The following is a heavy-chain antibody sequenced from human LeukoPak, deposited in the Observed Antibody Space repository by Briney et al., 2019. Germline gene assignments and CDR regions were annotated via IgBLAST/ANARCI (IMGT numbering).Heavy chain of an antibody. CDR2: ISYSSSTI. Sequence: GGSLRLSCAASGFTFSSYSMNWARQAPGKGLEWVSYISYSSSTIYYADSVKGRFTISRDNAKNSLYLQMNSLRAEDTAVYYCARGQGVIDYWGQGTLVTVSS. J-gene: IGHJ4*02. V-gene: IGHV3-48*04. CDR1: GFTFSSYS. CDR3: ARGQGVIDY. D-gene: IGHD3-10*01.